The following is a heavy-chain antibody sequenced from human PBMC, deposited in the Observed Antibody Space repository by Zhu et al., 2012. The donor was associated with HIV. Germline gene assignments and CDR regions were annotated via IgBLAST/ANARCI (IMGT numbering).Heavy chain of an antibody. V-gene: IGHV4-39*07. CDR2: IHYSGST. Sequence: QVQLQESGPGLVKPSETLSLTCAVSGASISRSDYYWGWIRQSPWKGLEWIGSIHYSGSTYSNPSLRSRLTISVDTSNNQFSLKLNSVTAADTAVYYCAKQLAYCGGDCQMGWDYWGQGTLVTVSS. CDR1: GASISRSDYY. J-gene: IGHJ4*02. CDR3: AKQLAYCGGDCQMGWDY. D-gene: IGHD2-21*02.